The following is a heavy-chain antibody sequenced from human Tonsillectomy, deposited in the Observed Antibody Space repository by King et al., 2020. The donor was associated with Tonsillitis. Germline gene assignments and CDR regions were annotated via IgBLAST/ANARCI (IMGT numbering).Heavy chain of an antibody. V-gene: IGHV4-39*01. Sequence: LQLQESGPGLVKPSETLSLTCTVSGGSISSSSYYWGWIRQPPGKGLEWIGSIYYSGSTYYNPSLKSRVTISVDTSKNQFSLKLSSVTAADTAVYYCASPARYSSSWYEDYWGQGTLVTVSS. CDR1: GGSISSSSYY. CDR2: IYYSGST. CDR3: ASPARYSSSWYEDY. D-gene: IGHD6-13*01. J-gene: IGHJ4*02.